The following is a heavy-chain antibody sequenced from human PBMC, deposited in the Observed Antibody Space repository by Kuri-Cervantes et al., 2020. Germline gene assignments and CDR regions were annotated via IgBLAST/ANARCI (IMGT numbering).Heavy chain of an antibody. V-gene: IGHV3-7*01. D-gene: IGHD3-22*01. J-gene: IGHJ4*02. Sequence: GESLKISCAASGFTFSSYWMNWVRQAPGKGLEWVANIKQDGSERYYVDSVKGRFAISRDNAKDSLYLQMNSLRVEDTAIYYCATSDDSPGGDWGQGTLVTVSS. CDR2: IKQDGSER. CDR1: GFTFSSYW. CDR3: ATSDDSPGGD.